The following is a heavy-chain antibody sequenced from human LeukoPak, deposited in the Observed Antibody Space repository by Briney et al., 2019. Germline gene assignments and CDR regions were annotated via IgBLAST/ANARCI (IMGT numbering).Heavy chain of an antibody. J-gene: IGHJ6*02. D-gene: IGHD4-17*01. Sequence: PGGSPRLSCAASEFSFRNYDMHWVRQAPGKGLEWAAVILNDGSNTYYSDSVRGRFTISRDNSKNILFLQMNSLRAEDTALYYCARGTSNHDFDDYGWMDPWGQGTTVTVFS. V-gene: IGHV3-33*01. CDR2: ILNDGSNT. CDR3: ARGTSNHDFDDYGWMDP. CDR1: EFSFRNYD.